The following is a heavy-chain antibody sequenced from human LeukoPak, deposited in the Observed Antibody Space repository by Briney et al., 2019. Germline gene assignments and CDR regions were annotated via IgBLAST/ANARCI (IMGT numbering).Heavy chain of an antibody. CDR2: INPSGGST. V-gene: IGHV1-46*01. D-gene: IGHD2/OR15-2a*01. J-gene: IGHJ5*02. Sequence: ASVKVSRKASGYTFTSYYMHWVRQAPGQGLEWMGIINPSGGSTSYAQKFQGRVTMTEDTSTDTAYMELSSLRSEDTAVYYCLVYEPNWFDPWGQGTLVTVSS. CDR1: GYTFTSYY. CDR3: LVYEPNWFDP.